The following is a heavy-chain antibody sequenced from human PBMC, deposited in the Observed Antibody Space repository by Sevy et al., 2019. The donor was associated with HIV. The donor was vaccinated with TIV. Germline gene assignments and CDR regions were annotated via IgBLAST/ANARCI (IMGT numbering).Heavy chain of an antibody. D-gene: IGHD6-13*01. CDR3: VKSTASAGTGGFDY. CDR2: IGYNGADR. CDR1: GFTFSDYG. J-gene: IGHJ4*02. V-gene: IGHV3-30*02. Sequence: GGSLRLSCTTSGFTFSDYGMHWVRQAPGKGLGWVTFIGYNGADRYYSDSVKGRFAISRHNSKNTLLLQMNSLRAEDTAIYYCVKSTASAGTGGFDYWGQGALVTVSS.